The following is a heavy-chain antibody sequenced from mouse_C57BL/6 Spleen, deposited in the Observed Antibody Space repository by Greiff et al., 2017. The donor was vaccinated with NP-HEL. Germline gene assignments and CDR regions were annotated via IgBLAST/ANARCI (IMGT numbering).Heavy chain of an antibody. CDR2: IDPSDSYT. V-gene: IGHV1-69*01. Sequence: QVQLKQPGAELVMPGASVKLSCKASGYTFTSYWMHWVKQRPGQGLEWIGEIDPSDSYTNYNQKFKGKSTLTVDKSSSTAYMQLSSLTSEDSAVYYCASPQGAMDYWGQGTSVTVSS. J-gene: IGHJ4*01. CDR1: GYTFTSYW. CDR3: ASPQGAMDY.